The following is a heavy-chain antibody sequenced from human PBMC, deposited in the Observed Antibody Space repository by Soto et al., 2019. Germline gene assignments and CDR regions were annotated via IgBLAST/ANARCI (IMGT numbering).Heavy chain of an antibody. Sequence: QVQLQESGPGLVKPSQTLSLTCTVSGGSISTVDYWWSWIRQSPDMGLEWSGPIYDGGRTYNNPSLESRVTLSVDTSKSQLSLTLSSVSAADTAVYYCARGPSGDKVDSWGQGTLVTVSS. CDR1: GGSISTVDYW. CDR2: IYDGGRT. J-gene: IGHJ4*02. D-gene: IGHD7-27*01. V-gene: IGHV4-30-4*01. CDR3: ARGPSGDKVDS.